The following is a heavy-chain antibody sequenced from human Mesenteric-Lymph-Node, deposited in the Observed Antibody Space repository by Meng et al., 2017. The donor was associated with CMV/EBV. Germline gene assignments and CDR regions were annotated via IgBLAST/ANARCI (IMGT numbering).Heavy chain of an antibody. V-gene: IGHV1-8*01. CDR3: ARASQADCFDF. Sequence: ASVKVSCKTSGYSFTSHDINWVRQATGQGLEWMGWMNPNSGHTVYAQNFQGRVTMTRNTSIRTAYMELSGLRSEDTAVYYCARASQADCFDFWGQGTLVPSPQ. D-gene: IGHD2-21*01. J-gene: IGHJ4*02. CDR1: GYSFTSHD. CDR2: MNPNSGHT.